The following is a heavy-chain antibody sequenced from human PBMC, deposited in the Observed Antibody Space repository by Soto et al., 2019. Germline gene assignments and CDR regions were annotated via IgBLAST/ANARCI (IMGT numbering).Heavy chain of an antibody. CDR3: ARPRVGANILDY. D-gene: IGHD1-26*01. CDR2: IPYTGDT. J-gene: IGHJ4*02. Sequence: QVQLQESGPGLVKPSETLSLTCTVSGDSISSYCWSWIRQPPGKGLEWIGFIPYTGDTNYNPSLTSRATRSVHTSKNQFSPKLTSVATADAAVYYCARPRVGANILDYWGQGTLVTVSS. V-gene: IGHV4-59*01. CDR1: GDSISSYC.